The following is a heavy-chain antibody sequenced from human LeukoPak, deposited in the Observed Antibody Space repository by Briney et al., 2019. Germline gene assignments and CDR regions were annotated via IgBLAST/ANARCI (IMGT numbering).Heavy chain of an antibody. Sequence: PGGSLRLSCVASGFTFSSYAMTWVRQAPGKGLEWVSAISGSGGSTYYVDSVKGRFTISRDNSNNTLYLQMNSLRAEDTAVYYCAKDPDCTSGVCYTFFDYWGQGTLVTVSS. CDR3: AKDPDCTSGVCYTFFDY. J-gene: IGHJ4*02. V-gene: IGHV3-23*01. CDR1: GFTFSSYA. D-gene: IGHD2-8*01. CDR2: ISGSGGST.